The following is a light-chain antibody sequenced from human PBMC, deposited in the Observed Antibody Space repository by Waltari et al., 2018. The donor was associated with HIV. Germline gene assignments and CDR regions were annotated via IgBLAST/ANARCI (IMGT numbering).Light chain of an antibody. Sequence: QSVLTQPPSVSGAPGQRVTISCTGSSSNIGARFDVHWYQQLPGPAPKLLIYGKNNRPSGVPDRFSGSKSGTSASLAITGLQAEDEADYYCQSYDSSLSGSVFGGGTKLTVL. CDR1: SSNIGARFD. CDR2: GKN. V-gene: IGLV1-40*01. J-gene: IGLJ3*02. CDR3: QSYDSSLSGSV.